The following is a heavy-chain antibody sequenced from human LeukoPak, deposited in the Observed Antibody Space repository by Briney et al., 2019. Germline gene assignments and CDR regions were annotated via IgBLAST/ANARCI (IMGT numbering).Heavy chain of an antibody. Sequence: GGSLRLSCAASGFTFSSYSMNWVRQAPGKGLEWVSSISSSSSYIYYADSVKGRFTISRDNSKNTLYLQMNSLRAEDTAVYYCANNALRVKIAAAGPSFDYWGQGTLVTVSS. D-gene: IGHD6-13*01. CDR1: GFTFSSYS. V-gene: IGHV3-21*04. CDR2: ISSSSSYI. J-gene: IGHJ4*02. CDR3: ANNALRVKIAAAGPSFDY.